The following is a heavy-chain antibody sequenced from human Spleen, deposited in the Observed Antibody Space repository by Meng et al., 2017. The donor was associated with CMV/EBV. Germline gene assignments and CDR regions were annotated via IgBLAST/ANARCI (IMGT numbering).Heavy chain of an antibody. CDR1: GFTFSSYW. CDR2: IKQDGSEK. Sequence: GESLKISCAASGFTFSSYWMSWVRQAPGKGLEWVANIKQDGSEKYYVDSVKGRFTISRDNAKNSLYLQMNSLRAEDTAVYYCASAGDYDFWSGYYGTHYFDYWGQGTLVTVSS. D-gene: IGHD3-3*01. V-gene: IGHV3-7*01. CDR3: ASAGDYDFWSGYYGTHYFDY. J-gene: IGHJ4*02.